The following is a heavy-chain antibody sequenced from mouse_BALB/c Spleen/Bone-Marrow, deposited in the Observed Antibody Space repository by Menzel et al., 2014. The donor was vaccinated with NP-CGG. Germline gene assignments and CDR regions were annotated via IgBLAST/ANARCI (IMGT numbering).Heavy chain of an antibody. D-gene: IGHD1-1*01. Sequence: EAQGVESGAELVKPGASVKLSCTASGFNIKDTYMHWVKQRPEQGLEWIGRIDPANVNTKYDPKFQGKATITADTSSNTAYLQLSSLTSEDTAVYYCASYVYGYYFDYWGQGTTLTVSS. CDR3: ASYVYGYYFDY. V-gene: IGHV14-3*02. CDR1: GFNIKDTY. CDR2: IDPANVNT. J-gene: IGHJ2*01.